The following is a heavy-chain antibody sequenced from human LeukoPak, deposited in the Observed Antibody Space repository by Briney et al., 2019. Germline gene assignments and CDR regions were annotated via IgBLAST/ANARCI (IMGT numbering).Heavy chain of an antibody. CDR3: STLGKTSYYMDV. CDR2: IKQDGSEK. V-gene: IGHV3-7*03. Sequence: GGSLRLSCAASGFTFSSYWMSWVRQAPGKGLEWVANIKQDGSEKYYVDSVKGRFTISRDNAKNSLYLQMYSLRAEDTALYYCSTLGKTSYYMDVWAKGPRSPSP. J-gene: IGHJ6*03. CDR1: GFTFSSYW. D-gene: IGHD4-23*01.